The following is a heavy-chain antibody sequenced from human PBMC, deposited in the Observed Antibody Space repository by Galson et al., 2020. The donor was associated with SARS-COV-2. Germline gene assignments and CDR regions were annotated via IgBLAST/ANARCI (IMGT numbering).Heavy chain of an antibody. CDR2: IWYDGSNK. CDR3: AKRNELVWFGQLLLSNYNYGMDV. V-gene: IGHV3-33*06. CDR1: GFTFSSYG. Sequence: GGSLRLSCAASGFTFSSYGMHWVRQAPGKGLEWVAVIWYDGSNKYYADSVKGRFTISRDNSKNTLYLQMNSLRAEDTAVYYCAKRNELVWFGQLLLSNYNYGMDVWGQGTTVTVSS. D-gene: IGHD3-10*01. J-gene: IGHJ6*02.